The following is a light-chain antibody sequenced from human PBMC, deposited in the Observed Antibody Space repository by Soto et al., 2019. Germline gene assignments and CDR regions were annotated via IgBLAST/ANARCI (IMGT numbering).Light chain of an antibody. J-gene: IGKJ1*01. CDR1: KSISSW. Sequence: DIQLSQSPSTLSASIGDRVTLTCRAHKSISSWLAWYQQKPGKAPKLLIYDASNMETGVPSRFSGSGSGTDFTFTISSLQPEDIATYYCQQYDSLPRTFGQGTKVDIK. V-gene: IGKV1-33*01. CDR3: QQYDSLPRT. CDR2: DAS.